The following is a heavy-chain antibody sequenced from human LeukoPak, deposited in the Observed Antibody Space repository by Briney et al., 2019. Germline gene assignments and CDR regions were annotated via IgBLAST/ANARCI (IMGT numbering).Heavy chain of an antibody. D-gene: IGHD5-18*01. Sequence: SETLSLTCTVSGGSISSYYWSWIRQPPGKGLEWIGEINHSGSANYNPSLKSRVTISVDTSKNQFSLKLSSVTAADTAVYYCARGIQLWSGGGYYYYMDVWGKGTTVTVSS. V-gene: IGHV4-34*01. CDR3: ARGIQLWSGGGYYYYMDV. CDR2: INHSGSA. J-gene: IGHJ6*03. CDR1: GGSISSYY.